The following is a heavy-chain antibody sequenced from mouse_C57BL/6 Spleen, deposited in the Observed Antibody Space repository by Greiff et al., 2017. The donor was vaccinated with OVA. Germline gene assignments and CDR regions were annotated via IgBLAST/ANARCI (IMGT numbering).Heavy chain of an antibody. V-gene: IGHV1-20*01. J-gene: IGHJ3*01. D-gene: IGHD1-1*01. CDR2: INPYNGDT. Sequence: VQLKESGPELVKPGDSVKISCKASGYSFTGYFMNWVMQSHGKSLEWIGRINPYNGDTFYNQKFKGKATLTVDKSSSTAHMELRSLTSEDSAVYYCARYRDYGSSSWFAYWGQGTLVTVSA. CDR1: GYSFTGYF. CDR3: ARYRDYGSSSWFAY.